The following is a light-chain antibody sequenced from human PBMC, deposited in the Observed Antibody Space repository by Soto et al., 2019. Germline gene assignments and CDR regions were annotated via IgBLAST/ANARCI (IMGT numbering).Light chain of an antibody. J-gene: IGLJ3*02. V-gene: IGLV2-14*03. Sequence: QSALTQPASVSGSPGQSITISCTGTRSDLGGYNYVSWFQHHPGKAPKLLIYDVNSRPSGVSNRFSGSKSGNTASLTISGLQAEDEGDYYCSSYTSSRTHVFGGGTKHTVL. CDR1: RSDLGGYNY. CDR2: DVN. CDR3: SSYTSSRTHV.